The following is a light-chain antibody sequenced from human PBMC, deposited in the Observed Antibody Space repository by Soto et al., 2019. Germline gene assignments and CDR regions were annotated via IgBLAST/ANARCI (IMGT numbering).Light chain of an antibody. Sequence: IVMTQSPATLSLSPXEKATLSCRASQSISNNFAWFQXKPGQAPRLLIYHACNRATGIPARFSGRGSGTEFTLTISSLEPEDFAVYYCQQRHSWPRTFGQGTKVDIK. V-gene: IGKV3-11*01. CDR2: HAC. CDR3: QQRHSWPRT. J-gene: IGKJ1*01. CDR1: QSISNN.